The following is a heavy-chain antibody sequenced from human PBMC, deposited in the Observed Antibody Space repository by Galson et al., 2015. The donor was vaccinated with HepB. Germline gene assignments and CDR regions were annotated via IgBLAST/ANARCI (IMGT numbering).Heavy chain of an antibody. CDR3: ARDLLAAGNYYYFGMDV. D-gene: IGHD6-25*01. CDR1: GFTFRNYN. V-gene: IGHV3-21*01. Sequence: SLRLSCAASGFTFRNYNMNWVRQAPGKGLEWVSYISDSSDYIYYADSLKGRITISRDNAKNSLYLQINGLRAEDTAVYYCARDLLAAGNYYYFGMDVWGQRTTVTVSS. CDR2: ISDSSDYI. J-gene: IGHJ6*02.